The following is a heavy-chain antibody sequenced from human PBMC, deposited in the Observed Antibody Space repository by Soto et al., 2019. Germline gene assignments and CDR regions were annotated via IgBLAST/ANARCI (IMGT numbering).Heavy chain of an antibody. Sequence: QLQLQESGPGLVKPSETLSLTCTVSGGSISSSSYYWGWIRQPPGKGLEWIGSIYYSGSTYYNPSLKSRGTIAVDTSTTQFSLKLSSVTAADTAVYYCARSLVGATTLGFDYWGQGTLVTVSS. V-gene: IGHV4-39*01. CDR2: IYYSGST. CDR3: ARSLVGATTLGFDY. J-gene: IGHJ4*02. CDR1: GGSISSSSYY. D-gene: IGHD1-26*01.